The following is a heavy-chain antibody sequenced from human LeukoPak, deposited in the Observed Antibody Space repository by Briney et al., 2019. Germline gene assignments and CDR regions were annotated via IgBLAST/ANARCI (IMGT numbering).Heavy chain of an antibody. CDR2: IYSSGST. Sequence: PSETLSLTCTVSGGSISSYYWYWIRQPPGKGLEWIGYIYSSGSTNYNPSLKSRVTISVDTSKNQFSLKLSSVTAADTAVYYCARLGLRAGYSSGWYLDYWGQGTLVTVSS. CDR1: GGSISSYY. CDR3: ARLGLRAGYSSGWYLDY. V-gene: IGHV4-59*08. D-gene: IGHD6-19*01. J-gene: IGHJ4*02.